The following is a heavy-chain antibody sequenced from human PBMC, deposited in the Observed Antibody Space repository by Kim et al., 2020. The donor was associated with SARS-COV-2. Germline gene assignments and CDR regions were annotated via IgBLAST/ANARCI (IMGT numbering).Heavy chain of an antibody. Sequence: SETLSLTCTVSGYSISSGYYWGWIRQPPGKGLEWIGSIYHSGSTYYNPSLKSRVTISVDTSKNLFSLKLSSVTAADTAVYYCARGRAVATTIENWFDPWGQGTLVTVSS. CDR3: ARGRAVATTIENWFDP. D-gene: IGHD5-12*01. CDR1: GYSISSGYY. V-gene: IGHV4-38-2*02. J-gene: IGHJ5*02. CDR2: IYHSGST.